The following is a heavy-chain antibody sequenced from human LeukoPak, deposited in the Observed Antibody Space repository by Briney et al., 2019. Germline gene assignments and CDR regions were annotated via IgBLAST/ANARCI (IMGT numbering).Heavy chain of an antibody. Sequence: PSETLSLTCAVSVGSLSSVSDYCGWVRQPPGKGLEWIGYIYYSGSTNYNPSLKSRLTRSPHTSNNQLSRKLTSVTAPDSAVHYCARAPIEVWFGESSWLARWGQGTLLTVSS. D-gene: IGHD3-10*01. CDR2: IYYSGST. J-gene: IGHJ5*02. CDR3: ARAPIEVWFGESSWLAR. CDR1: VGSLSSVSDY. V-gene: IGHV4-61*01.